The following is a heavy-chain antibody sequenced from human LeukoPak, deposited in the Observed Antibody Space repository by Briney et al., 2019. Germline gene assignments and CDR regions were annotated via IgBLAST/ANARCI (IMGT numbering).Heavy chain of an antibody. CDR1: GGSISSGGYY. D-gene: IGHD1-26*01. J-gene: IGHJ5*02. V-gene: IGHV4-31*03. CDR3: ARALPDGFDP. CDR2: IYYSGTT. Sequence: SQTLSLTCTVSGGSISSGGYYWSWIRQHPGKGLEWIGYIYYSGTTYYNPSLKSRVTMSVDTSKNQFSLKLSSVTAADTAVYYCARALPDGFDPWGQGTLVTVSS.